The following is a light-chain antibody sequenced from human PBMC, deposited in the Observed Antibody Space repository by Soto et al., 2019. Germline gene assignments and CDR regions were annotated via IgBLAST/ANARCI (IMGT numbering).Light chain of an antibody. CDR2: VAS. CDR3: LQNYNYPLT. V-gene: IGKV1-6*01. J-gene: IGKJ4*01. CDR1: QGISTY. Sequence: IQMTQSPATLSGSVGDRVTITCRASQGISTYLAWYQQKQGRDPKILIYVASNLQSGVPSRFRGSGSGTDFTLTISRLQPEDFETYYCLQNYNYPLTFGGGTKVDIK.